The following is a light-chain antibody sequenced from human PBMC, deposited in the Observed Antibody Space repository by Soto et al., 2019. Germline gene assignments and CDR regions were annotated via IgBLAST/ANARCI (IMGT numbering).Light chain of an antibody. CDR2: DVS. J-gene: IGLJ2*01. CDR3: RSYTSRSTLV. V-gene: IGLV2-14*01. CDR1: SSDVGGYNY. Sequence: QYALTQPASVSGSPGQSSTISCTGTSSDVGGYNYVSWYQQHPGKAPKLMIYDVSDRPSGVSSRFSGSKSGNTASLTISGLQAEDEADYYCRSYTSRSTLVFGGGTKLTVL.